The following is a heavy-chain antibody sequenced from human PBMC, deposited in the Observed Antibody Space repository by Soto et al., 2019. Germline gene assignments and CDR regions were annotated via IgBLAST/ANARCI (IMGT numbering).Heavy chain of an antibody. CDR2: ISAYNGNT. Sequence: ASVKVSCKASGYTFTSYGISWVRQAPGQGLEWKGWISAYNGNTNYAQKLQGRVTMTTDTSTSTAYMELRSLRSDDTAVYYCARVGTVFGVVTINYGMDVWGQGTTVTVSS. V-gene: IGHV1-18*01. CDR1: GYTFTSYG. D-gene: IGHD3-3*01. CDR3: ARVGTVFGVVTINYGMDV. J-gene: IGHJ6*02.